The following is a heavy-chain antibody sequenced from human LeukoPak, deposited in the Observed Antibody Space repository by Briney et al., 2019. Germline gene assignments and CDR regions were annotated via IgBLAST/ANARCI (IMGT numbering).Heavy chain of an antibody. J-gene: IGHJ4*02. V-gene: IGHV3-7*01. CDR1: GFTFSSYW. D-gene: IGHD3-22*01. Sequence: GGSLRLSCAASGFTFSSYWMSWVRQAPGKGLEWVANIKQDGSEKYYVDSAKGRFTISRDNAKNSLYLQMNSLRAEDTAVYYCASGLSYDSSEYKGEWGQGTLVTVSS. CDR2: IKQDGSEK. CDR3: ASGLSYDSSEYKGE.